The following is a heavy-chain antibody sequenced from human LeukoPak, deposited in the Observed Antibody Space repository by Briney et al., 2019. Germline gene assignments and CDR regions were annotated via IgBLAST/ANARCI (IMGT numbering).Heavy chain of an antibody. V-gene: IGHV3-30*18. D-gene: IGHD3-10*01. CDR1: GFTFSSYG. CDR3: AKRITYYYGSGYGMDV. J-gene: IGHJ6*04. Sequence: GGSLRLSCAASGFTFSSYGMHWVRQAPGKRLEWVAVISYDGSNKYYADSVKGRLTISRDNSKNTLYLQMNSLRAEDTAVYYCAKRITYYYGSGYGMDVWGKGTTVTVSS. CDR2: ISYDGSNK.